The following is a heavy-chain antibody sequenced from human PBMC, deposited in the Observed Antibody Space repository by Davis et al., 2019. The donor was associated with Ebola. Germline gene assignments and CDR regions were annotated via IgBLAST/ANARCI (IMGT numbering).Heavy chain of an antibody. D-gene: IGHD1-26*01. CDR1: GFTFSSHW. CDR2: IKEDRSEK. CDR3: ASGSYQCNS. J-gene: IGHJ4*02. V-gene: IGHV3-7*03. Sequence: PGGSLRLSCAASGFTFSSHWMSWVRQAPGQGLEWVANIKEDRSEKHYVDSVKGRFTISRDNAKNSLYLQMNSLGAEDRAVYYCASGSYQCNSWGQGTLVTVSS.